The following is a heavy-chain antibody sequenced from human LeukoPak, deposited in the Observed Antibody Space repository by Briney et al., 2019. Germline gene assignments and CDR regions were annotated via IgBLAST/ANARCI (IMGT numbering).Heavy chain of an antibody. CDR3: ARGARGYGGPYYHYGMDV. V-gene: IGHV1-69*01. CDR1: GGTFSSYA. J-gene: IGHJ6*04. CDR2: IIPIFGTA. Sequence: ASVKVSCKASGGTFSSYAISWVRQAPGQGLEWMGGIIPIFGTANYAQKFQGRVTITADESTSTAYMELSSLRSEDTAVYYCARGARGYGGPYYHYGMDVWGKGTTVTVSS. D-gene: IGHD5-12*01.